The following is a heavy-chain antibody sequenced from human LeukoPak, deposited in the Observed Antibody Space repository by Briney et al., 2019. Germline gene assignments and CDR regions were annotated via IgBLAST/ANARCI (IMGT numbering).Heavy chain of an antibody. CDR1: GLTFSDYS. Sequence: PGGPLKLSRAASGLTFSDYSMNWVRQAPGKGREWISYIGIDSGNTNYADSVKGRFTISGDKAKNSLFLQMTSLRAEDTAVYYCARVGGRYSPLGYWGQGTLVTVSS. CDR2: IGIDSGNT. D-gene: IGHD3-16*02. V-gene: IGHV3-48*01. J-gene: IGHJ4*02. CDR3: ARVGGRYSPLGY.